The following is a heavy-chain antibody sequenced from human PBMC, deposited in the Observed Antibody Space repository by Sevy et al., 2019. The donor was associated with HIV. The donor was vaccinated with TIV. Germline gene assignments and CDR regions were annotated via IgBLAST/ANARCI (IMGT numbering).Heavy chain of an antibody. Sequence: GGCLRLSCAASGFTFRSHWMHWVRQAPGKGLVWVSRSNSDGSDRSYADSVKGRFTISRDNAKNTLYLQMNSLRAEDTAVYYCARGDNYDSSSYYDYWGQGTLVTVSS. V-gene: IGHV3-74*01. J-gene: IGHJ4*02. CDR1: GFTFRSHW. D-gene: IGHD3-22*01. CDR2: SNSDGSDR. CDR3: ARGDNYDSSSYYDY.